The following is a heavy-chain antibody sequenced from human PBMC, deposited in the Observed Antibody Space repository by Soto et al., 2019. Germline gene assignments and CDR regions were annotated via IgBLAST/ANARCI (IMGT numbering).Heavy chain of an antibody. V-gene: IGHV3-23*01. Sequence: GGTLTLSCAASGFTFTSFDIRWVSQDPGKGVEWGSTISDTAGNTYYADSVKGRVTMSMDNSKNHLYLKLNTLRAEDTAVYYCTKHIPTVNMKYYCEFRGLGTLVTVSS. CDR3: TKHIPTVNMKYYCEF. CDR1: GFTFTSFD. J-gene: IGHJ4*01. D-gene: IGHD4-17*01. CDR2: ISDTAGNT.